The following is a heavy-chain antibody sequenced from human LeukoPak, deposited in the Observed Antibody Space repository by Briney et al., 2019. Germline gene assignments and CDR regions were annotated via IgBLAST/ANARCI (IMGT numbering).Heavy chain of an antibody. J-gene: IGHJ4*02. CDR1: GFTFSSYA. V-gene: IGHV3-30*04. Sequence: GGSLRLSCAASGFTFSSYAMHWVRQAPGKGLEWVAVISYGGSNKYYADSVKGRFTISRDNSKNTLYLQMNSLRAEDTAVYYCARGASTSGWYLNYFDYWGQGTLVTVSS. CDR2: ISYGGSNK. CDR3: ARGASTSGWYLNYFDY. D-gene: IGHD6-19*01.